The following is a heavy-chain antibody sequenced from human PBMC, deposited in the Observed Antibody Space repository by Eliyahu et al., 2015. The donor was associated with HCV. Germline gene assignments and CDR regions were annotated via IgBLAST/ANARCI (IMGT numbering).Heavy chain of an antibody. V-gene: IGHV3-23*01. CDR3: AKVLTSWYFDL. D-gene: IGHD4/OR15-4a*01. J-gene: IGHJ2*01. Sequence: EVQLLESGGGLIQPGGXLRLSCAASGFTFSTYDMSWVRLAPGKGLQWVSAIGYGGGTTYADSAKGRFTISRDNSKNVLFLQMNSLRADDTAVYFCAKVLTSWYFDLWGRGTLVTVSS. CDR1: GFTFSTYD. CDR2: IGYGGGTT.